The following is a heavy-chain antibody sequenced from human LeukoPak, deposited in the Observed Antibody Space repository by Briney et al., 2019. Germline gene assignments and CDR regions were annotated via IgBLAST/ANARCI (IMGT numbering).Heavy chain of an antibody. J-gene: IGHJ4*02. CDR2: INPNNGGT. Sequence: ASVKVSCKASGYTFTDYYMHWVRQAPGQGLEWLGWINPNNGGTNYAQKFQGRVTMTRDTSISTAYMELSSLRSDDAAVYYCARDRGGGSGTYYILYWGLGSLVTVSS. CDR1: GYTFTDYY. CDR3: ARDRGGGSGTYYILY. D-gene: IGHD3-10*01. V-gene: IGHV1-2*02.